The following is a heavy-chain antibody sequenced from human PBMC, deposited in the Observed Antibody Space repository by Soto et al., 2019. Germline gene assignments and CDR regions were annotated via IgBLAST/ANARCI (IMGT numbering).Heavy chain of an antibody. Sequence: QVQLQESGPGLVKPSQTLSLTCTVSGGSISSSSYSWSWIRQHPGKGLEWIGYVYFSGNTYYNPSLQSRVTISVDTSKKQSSLRLTSVTVADTAVYYCARLGYDSSGYPSWFDPWGQGTLVTVSS. CDR1: GGSISSSSYS. D-gene: IGHD3-22*01. CDR3: ARLGYDSSGYPSWFDP. V-gene: IGHV4-31*03. J-gene: IGHJ5*02. CDR2: VYFSGNT.